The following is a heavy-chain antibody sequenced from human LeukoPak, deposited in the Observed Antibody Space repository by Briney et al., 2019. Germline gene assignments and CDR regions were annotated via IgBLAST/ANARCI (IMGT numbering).Heavy chain of an antibody. CDR2: ISSSSSYI. Sequence: PGGSLRLSCAASGFTFSNYEMNWVRQAPGKGLEWVSSISSSSSYIYYADSVKGRFTISRDNAKNSLYLQMNSLRAEDTAVYYCARASHVDTARVGYWGQGTLVTVSS. V-gene: IGHV3-21*01. CDR3: ARASHVDTARVGY. CDR1: GFTFSNYE. J-gene: IGHJ4*02. D-gene: IGHD5-18*01.